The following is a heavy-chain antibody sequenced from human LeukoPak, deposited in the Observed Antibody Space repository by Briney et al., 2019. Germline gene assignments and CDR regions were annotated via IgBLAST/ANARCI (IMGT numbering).Heavy chain of an antibody. CDR1: GFTFSSYA. Sequence: GGSLRLSRAASGFTFSSYAMSWVRQAPGKGLEWISAISGSGGSTYYADSVKGRFTISRDNSKNTLYLQMNSLRAEDTAVYYCAKGDSSGWYGPYYFDYWGQGTLVTVSS. V-gene: IGHV3-23*01. CDR3: AKGDSSGWYGPYYFDY. CDR2: ISGSGGST. J-gene: IGHJ4*02. D-gene: IGHD6-19*01.